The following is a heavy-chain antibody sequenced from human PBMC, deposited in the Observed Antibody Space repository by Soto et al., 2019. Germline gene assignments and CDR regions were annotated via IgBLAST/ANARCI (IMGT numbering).Heavy chain of an antibody. D-gene: IGHD3-16*01. Sequence: QVQLVQSGAEVRKPGASVKVSCKASGYTFTTYGITWVRQAPGQGLEWMGWISGYDGHTKYAQKFPGRISMTTATSTRTVYMDLRSLRSDDTAVYYCAREGEMPYYYYGLDVWGQGTTVTVSS. CDR1: GYTFTTYG. CDR3: AREGEMPYYYYGLDV. V-gene: IGHV1-18*01. J-gene: IGHJ6*02. CDR2: ISGYDGHT.